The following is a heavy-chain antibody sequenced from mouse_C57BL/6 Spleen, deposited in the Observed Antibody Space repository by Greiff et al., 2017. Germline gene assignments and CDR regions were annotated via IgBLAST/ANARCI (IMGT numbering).Heavy chain of an antibody. CDR2: INYDGSST. V-gene: IGHV5-16*01. Sequence: EVQLVESEGGLVQPGSSMKLSCTASGFTFSDYYMAWVRQVPEKGLEWVANINYDGSSTYYLDSLKSRFIISRDNAKNILYLQMSSLKSEDTATYYCARGGGTVWYFDVWGTGTTVTVSS. CDR3: ARGGGTVWYFDV. CDR1: GFTFSDYY. J-gene: IGHJ1*03. D-gene: IGHD3-3*01.